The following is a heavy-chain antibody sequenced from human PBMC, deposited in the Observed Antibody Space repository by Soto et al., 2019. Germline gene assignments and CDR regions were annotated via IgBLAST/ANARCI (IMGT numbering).Heavy chain of an antibody. CDR3: ARLSRIAARTYFFDY. Sequence: EVQLVESGGGLVQPGGSLRLSCAASGFTFSSYWMSWVRQAPGKGLEWVANIKQDGSEKYYVDSVKGRFTISRDNAKNSLYLQMTSLRAEDTALYYCARLSRIAARTYFFDYWGQGTLVTVSS. CDR1: GFTFSSYW. V-gene: IGHV3-7*05. D-gene: IGHD6-6*01. CDR2: IKQDGSEK. J-gene: IGHJ4*02.